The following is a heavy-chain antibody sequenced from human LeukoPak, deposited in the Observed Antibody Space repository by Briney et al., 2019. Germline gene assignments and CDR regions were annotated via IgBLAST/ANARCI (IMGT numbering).Heavy chain of an antibody. CDR3: ARDRAVAGREGY. V-gene: IGHV1-8*03. D-gene: IGHD6-19*01. Sequence: ASVKVSCKASGYTFTSYDINWVRQATGQGLEWMGWMNPNSGNTGYAQKFQGRVTITRNTSISTAYMELSSLRSDDTAVYYCARDRAVAGREGYWGQGTLVTVSS. CDR2: MNPNSGNT. CDR1: GYTFTSYD. J-gene: IGHJ4*02.